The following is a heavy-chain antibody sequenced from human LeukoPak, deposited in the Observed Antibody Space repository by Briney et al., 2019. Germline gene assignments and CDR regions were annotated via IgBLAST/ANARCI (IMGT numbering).Heavy chain of an antibody. V-gene: IGHV1-18*01. Sequence: ASVKVSCKASGYTFVSYGISWVRQAPGQGLEWMGWISAYNGNTNYAQKLQGRVTMTTDTSTSTAYMELRSLRSDDTAVYYCARVGYCSGGSCDTFRYYYYYDMDVWGQGTTVTVSS. J-gene: IGHJ6*02. CDR2: ISAYNGNT. CDR1: GYTFVSYG. CDR3: ARVGYCSGGSCDTFRYYYYYDMDV. D-gene: IGHD2-15*01.